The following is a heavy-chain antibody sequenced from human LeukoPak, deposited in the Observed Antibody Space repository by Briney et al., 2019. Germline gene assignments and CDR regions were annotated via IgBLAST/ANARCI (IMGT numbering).Heavy chain of an antibody. Sequence: GASVKVSCKTSGYTFTTYGLTWVRQAPGQGLEWMGWIYGYNGNTNYAPKFQDRVTMTTDTSTKTAYMELKDLRSDDTAMCYCALGDILTGYWAEYFVYWGQGTLITVSS. CDR3: ALGDILTGYWAEYFVY. V-gene: IGHV1-18*01. CDR1: GYTFTTYG. D-gene: IGHD3-9*01. J-gene: IGHJ4*02. CDR2: IYGYNGNT.